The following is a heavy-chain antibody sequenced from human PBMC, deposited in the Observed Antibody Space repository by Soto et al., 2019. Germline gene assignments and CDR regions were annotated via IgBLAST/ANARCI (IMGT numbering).Heavy chain of an antibody. CDR3: ARRRSRYSSSSYYFDY. CDR2: IYYSGST. V-gene: IGHV4-31*03. Sequence: SETLSLTCTVSGGSISSGGYYWSWIRQHPGKGLEWIGYIYYSGSTYYNPSLKSRATISVDTSKNQFSLKLSSVTVADTAVYYCARRRSRYSSSSYYFDYWGQGTLVTVSS. D-gene: IGHD6-6*01. CDR1: GGSISSGGYY. J-gene: IGHJ4*02.